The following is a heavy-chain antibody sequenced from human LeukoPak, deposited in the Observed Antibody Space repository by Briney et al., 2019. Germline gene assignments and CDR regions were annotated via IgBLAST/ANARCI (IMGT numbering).Heavy chain of an antibody. Sequence: PGGSLRLSCAASGFTFSSYAMSWVRQAPGKGLEWVSSISSSSCYIYYADSVKGRFTISRDNAKNSLYLQMNSLRAEDTAVYYCARDEPTGWPTMGNDYWGQGTLVTVSS. CDR1: GFTFSSYA. J-gene: IGHJ4*02. CDR2: ISSSSCYI. V-gene: IGHV3-21*01. D-gene: IGHD1-14*01. CDR3: ARDEPTGWPTMGNDY.